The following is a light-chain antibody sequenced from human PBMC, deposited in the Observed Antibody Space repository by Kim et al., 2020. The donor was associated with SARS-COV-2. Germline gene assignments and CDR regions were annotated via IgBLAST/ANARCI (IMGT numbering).Light chain of an antibody. CDR3: QHCSHWPA. CDR1: QRVRAS. J-gene: IGKJ4*01. CDR2: DAC. V-gene: IGKV3-11*01. Sequence: SLYPGDLAHSARRASQRVRASFAWYQHKPGQPPRLLIFDACNRATGSPARFSGSGSGTDFTLTISSLEPEDFAIYQCQHCSHWPAFGGGTKVDIK.